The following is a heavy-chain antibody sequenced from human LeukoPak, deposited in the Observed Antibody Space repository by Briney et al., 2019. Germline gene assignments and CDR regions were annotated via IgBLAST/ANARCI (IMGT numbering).Heavy chain of an antibody. Sequence: PGGSLRLSCAASGFTFRSYWMAWVRQAPGKGLEWVANIKKDGSDKYYVDSVKGRFTISRDNAKNSLYLQMNSLRAEDTAVYYCARDFDHYMDVWGKGTTVTVSS. CDR3: ARDFDHYMDV. J-gene: IGHJ6*03. CDR2: IKKDGSDK. CDR1: GFTFRSYW. V-gene: IGHV3-7*01.